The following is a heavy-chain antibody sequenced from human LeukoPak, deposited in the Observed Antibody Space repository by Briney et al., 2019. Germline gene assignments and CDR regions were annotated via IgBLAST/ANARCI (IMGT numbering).Heavy chain of an antibody. CDR1: GFTFSDYY. CDR3: ASAQTYDYYDSSGYAFDI. D-gene: IGHD3-22*01. V-gene: IGHV3-11*04. J-gene: IGHJ3*02. Sequence: GGSLRLSCVASGFTFSDYYMSWIRQAPGKGLEWVSYISSSGSTIYYANSVKGRFTISKDNAKNSLYLQMNSLRAEDTAVYYCASAQTYDYYDSSGYAFDIWGQGTMVTV. CDR2: ISSSGSTI.